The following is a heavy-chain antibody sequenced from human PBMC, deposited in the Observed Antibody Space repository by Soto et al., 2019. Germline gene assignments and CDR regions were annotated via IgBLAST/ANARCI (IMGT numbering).Heavy chain of an antibody. V-gene: IGHV3-23*01. CDR2: ISHSGSST. J-gene: IGHJ5*02. CDR1: GVSFSNYA. D-gene: IGHD3-10*01. Sequence: EVQLLESGGGLVQPGGSLRLSCAASGVSFSNYAMNWVRQALGKGLEWVSGISHSGSSTYYADSVKGRFTISRDNSKNTLYLQMNSLRAEDTAVYYCAKGSWVHHGSEGGNWLDPWGQGTLVTVSS. CDR3: AKGSWVHHGSEGGNWLDP.